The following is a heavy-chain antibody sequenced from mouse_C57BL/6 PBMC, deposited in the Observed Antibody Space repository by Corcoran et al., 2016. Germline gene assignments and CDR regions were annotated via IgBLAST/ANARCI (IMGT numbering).Heavy chain of an antibody. D-gene: IGHD1-1*01. CDR2: INTYSGVP. Sequence: QIQLVQSGPELKKPGETVKISCKASGYTFTTYGMSWVKQAPGKGLKWVGWINTYSGVPTYADDFKGRFVFSLETSASTAYLQINNLKNEDTATYFCARGSSYFDYWGQGTTLTVSS. V-gene: IGHV9-3*01. CDR3: ARGSSYFDY. J-gene: IGHJ2*01. CDR1: GYTFTTYG.